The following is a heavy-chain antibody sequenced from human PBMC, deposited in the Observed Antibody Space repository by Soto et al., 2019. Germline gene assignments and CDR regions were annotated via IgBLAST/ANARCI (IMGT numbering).Heavy chain of an antibody. CDR2: IYYSGST. V-gene: IGHV4-39*07. D-gene: IGHD2-15*01. CDR1: GGSISSSSYY. Sequence: SETLSLTCTVSGGSISSSSYYWGWIRQPPGKGLEWIGSIYYSGSTNYNPSLKSRVTISVDTSKNQFSLKLSSVTAADTAVYYCARGTFKGYCSGGSCYSKARYYYYYYYMDVWGKGTTVTVSS. CDR3: ARGTFKGYCSGGSCYSKARYYYYYYYMDV. J-gene: IGHJ6*03.